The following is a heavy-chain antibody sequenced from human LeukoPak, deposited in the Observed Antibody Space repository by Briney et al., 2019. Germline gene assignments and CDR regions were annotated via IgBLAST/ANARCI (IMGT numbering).Heavy chain of an antibody. CDR1: GFTFSIYA. Sequence: GGSLRLSCAASGFTFSIYAMSWVRQAPGKGLEWVSVIYSGGSTYYADSMKGRFTISRDNSKNTLYLQMNSLRAEDTAVYYCANLASLRGYQGQDDYWGQGTLVTVSS. CDR3: ANLASLRGYQGQDDY. J-gene: IGHJ4*02. CDR2: IYSGGST. D-gene: IGHD5-18*01. V-gene: IGHV3-23*03.